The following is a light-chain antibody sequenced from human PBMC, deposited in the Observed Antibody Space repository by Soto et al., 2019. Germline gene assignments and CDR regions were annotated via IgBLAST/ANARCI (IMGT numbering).Light chain of an antibody. CDR1: NFNIGTYT. CDR2: TDY. J-gene: IGLJ3*02. V-gene: IGLV1-44*01. Sequence: QSVLTQPPSASGTPGQRVIISCSGSNFNIGTYTVNWYQQLPGTAPKLLIYTDYQRPSGVPDRFSGSKSGTSASLAISGLQSEDEADYYCASWDDSLSGGVFGGGTKLTVL. CDR3: ASWDDSLSGGV.